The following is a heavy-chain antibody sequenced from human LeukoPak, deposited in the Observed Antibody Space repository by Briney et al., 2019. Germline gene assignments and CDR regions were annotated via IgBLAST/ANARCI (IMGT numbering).Heavy chain of an antibody. J-gene: IGHJ5*02. CDR3: ARVLMVRGVLGFDP. CDR2: TYYRSKWYN. D-gene: IGHD3-10*01. Sequence: SQTLSLTCAISGDSVSSNSAAWNWNRQSPSRGLEWLGRTYYRSKWYNDYAVSVKSRITINPDTSKNQFSLQLNSVTPEDTAVYYCARVLMVRGVLGFDPWGQGTLVTVSS. V-gene: IGHV6-1*01. CDR1: GDSVSSNSAA.